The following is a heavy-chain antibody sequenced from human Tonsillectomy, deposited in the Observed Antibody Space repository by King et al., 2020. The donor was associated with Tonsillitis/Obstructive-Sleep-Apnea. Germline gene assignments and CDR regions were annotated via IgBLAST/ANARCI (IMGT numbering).Heavy chain of an antibody. D-gene: IGHD4-23*01. J-gene: IGHJ4*02. V-gene: IGHV4-34*01. CDR2: INHSGST. Sequence: VQLQQWGAGLLKPSESLSLTCGVYGGSFSDYYLYWIRQPPGNGLEWIGEINHSGSTDYTPSLKSRVTISVDTSRKQFSLKLPDVTAADTAVYYCAVGVATPGHLDHWGQGTLVTVSS. CDR3: AVGVATPGHLDH. CDR1: GGSFSDYY.